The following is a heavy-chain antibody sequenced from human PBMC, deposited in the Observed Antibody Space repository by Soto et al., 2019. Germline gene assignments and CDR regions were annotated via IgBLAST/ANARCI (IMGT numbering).Heavy chain of an antibody. D-gene: IGHD6-19*01. Sequence: SVKVSCKASGGTFSSYAISWVRQAPGQGLEWMGGIIPIFGTANYAQKFQGRVTITADKSTSTAYMELSSLRSEDTAVYYCARLRSLSSGWYSSWFDPWGQGTLVTVSS. CDR2: IIPIFGTA. CDR1: GGTFSSYA. V-gene: IGHV1-69*06. CDR3: ARLRSLSSGWYSSWFDP. J-gene: IGHJ5*02.